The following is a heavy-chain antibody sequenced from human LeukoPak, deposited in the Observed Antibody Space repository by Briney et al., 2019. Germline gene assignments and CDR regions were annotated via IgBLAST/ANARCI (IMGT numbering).Heavy chain of an antibody. D-gene: IGHD2-21*01. V-gene: IGHV3-48*02. Sequence: GGSLRLSCAASGFTFTTYVMNWVRQAPGKGLEWISYIGTRGTTMYYADSVKGRFTISRDNAKNSLYLQVNSLRDEDTAIYYCARGRGSSWGQGTLVTVSS. CDR1: GFTFTTYV. CDR2: IGTRGTTM. J-gene: IGHJ5*02. CDR3: ARGRGSS.